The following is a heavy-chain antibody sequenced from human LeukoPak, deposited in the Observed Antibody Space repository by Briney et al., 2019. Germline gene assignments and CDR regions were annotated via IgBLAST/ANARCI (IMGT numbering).Heavy chain of an antibody. CDR1: GFTFSSSD. V-gene: IGHV3-30*18. CDR3: AKASSNYYYYFEY. Sequence: GGSLRLSCAASGFTFSSSDMHWVRQAPGKGLEWVAVISYDATNKYYADSVKGRFTLSRDNSKNTLYLQTNTLRDEDTAVYCCAKASSNYYYYFEYWGQGTLVTVSS. CDR2: ISYDATNK. J-gene: IGHJ4*02. D-gene: IGHD4-11*01.